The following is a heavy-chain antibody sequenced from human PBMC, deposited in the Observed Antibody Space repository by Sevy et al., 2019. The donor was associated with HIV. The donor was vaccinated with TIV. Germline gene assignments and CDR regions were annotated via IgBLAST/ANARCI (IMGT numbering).Heavy chain of an antibody. CDR3: TTYTPLEWLVWDNWFDP. CDR1: GFTFSNAW. Sequence: GGSLRLSCAASGFTFSNAWMSWVRQAPGKGLEWVGRIKSKTDGGTTDYAAPVKGRFTISRDDSKNTLYLQMNSLKTEDTAVYYCTTYTPLEWLVWDNWFDPWGQGTLVTVSS. CDR2: IKSKTDGGTT. D-gene: IGHD3-3*01. J-gene: IGHJ5*02. V-gene: IGHV3-15*01.